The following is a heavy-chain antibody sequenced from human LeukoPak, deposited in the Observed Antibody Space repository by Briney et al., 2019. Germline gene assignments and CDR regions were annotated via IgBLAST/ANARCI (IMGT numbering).Heavy chain of an antibody. CDR3: ARDSVYYGSGSHDY. D-gene: IGHD3-10*01. CDR1: GGSISSSSYY. J-gene: IGHJ4*02. V-gene: IGHV4-39*07. CDR2: IYYSGST. Sequence: SETLSLTCTVSGGSISSSSYYWGWIRQPPGKGLEWIGSIYYSGSTYYNPSLKSRVTISVDTSKNQFSLKLSSVTAADTAVYYCARDSVYYGSGSHDYWGQGTLVTVSS.